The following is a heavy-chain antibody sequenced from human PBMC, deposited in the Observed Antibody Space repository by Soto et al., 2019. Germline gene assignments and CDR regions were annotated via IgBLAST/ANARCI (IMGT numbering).Heavy chain of an antibody. CDR2: ISSSSSTI. J-gene: IGHJ2*01. CDR3: ARGLTIFGVVNRYSSFGWYFDL. Sequence: GGSLRLSCAASGFTFSSYSMNWVRQAPGKGLEWVSYISSSSSTIYYADSVKGRFTISRDNAKNSLYLQMNSLRAEDTAVYYCARGLTIFGVVNRYSSFGWYFDLWGRGTLVTVSS. V-gene: IGHV3-48*01. CDR1: GFTFSSYS. D-gene: IGHD3-3*01.